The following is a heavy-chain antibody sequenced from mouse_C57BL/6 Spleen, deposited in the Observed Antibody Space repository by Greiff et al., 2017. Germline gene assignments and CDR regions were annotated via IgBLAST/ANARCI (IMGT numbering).Heavy chain of an antibody. CDR3: ARGGYDYDGTFDY. CDR1: GFTFSSYA. D-gene: IGHD2-4*01. CDR2: ISDGGSYT. J-gene: IGHJ2*01. V-gene: IGHV5-4*03. Sequence: EVKLVESGGGLVKPGGSLKLSCAASGFTFSSYAMSWVRQTPEKRLEWVATISDGGSYTYYPDNVKGRFTISRDNAKNNLYLQMSHLKSEDTAMYYCARGGYDYDGTFDYWGQGTTLTVSS.